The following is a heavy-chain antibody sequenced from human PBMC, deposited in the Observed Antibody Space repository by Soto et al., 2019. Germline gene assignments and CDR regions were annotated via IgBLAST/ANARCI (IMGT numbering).Heavy chain of an antibody. J-gene: IGHJ3*02. CDR3: ASPHYDFWSGYYKGANDAFDI. V-gene: IGHV1-69*13. D-gene: IGHD3-3*01. CDR2: IIPIFGTA. Sequence: ASVKVSCKASGGTFSSYAISWVRQAPGQGLEWMGGIIPIFGTANYAQKCQGRVTITADESTSTAYMELSSLRSEDTAVYYCASPHYDFWSGYYKGANDAFDIWGQGTMVTVSS. CDR1: GGTFSSYA.